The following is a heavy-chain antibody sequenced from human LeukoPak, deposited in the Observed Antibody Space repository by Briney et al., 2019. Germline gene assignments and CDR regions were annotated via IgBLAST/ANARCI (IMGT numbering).Heavy chain of an antibody. CDR1: GFTFSSYS. J-gene: IGHJ4*02. D-gene: IGHD3-10*01. CDR3: ARDGGAMVRGDAHDY. CDR2: ISSSSSYI. V-gene: IGHV3-21*01. Sequence: GGSLRLSCAASGFTFSSYSMNWVREAPGKGLECVSSISSSSSYIYYADSVKGRFTISRDNAKNSLYLQMNSLRAEDTAVYYCARDGGAMVRGDAHDYWGQGTLVTVSS.